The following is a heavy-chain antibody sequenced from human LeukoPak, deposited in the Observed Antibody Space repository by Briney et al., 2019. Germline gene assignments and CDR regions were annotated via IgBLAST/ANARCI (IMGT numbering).Heavy chain of an antibody. D-gene: IGHD5-18*01. CDR1: GFTFSSYS. CDR2: ISSSSSTI. J-gene: IGHJ4*02. Sequence: GGSLRLSCAASGFTFSSYSMNWVRQAPGKGLEWVSYISSSSSTIYYADSVKGRFTISRDNAKNSLYLQMNSLRAEDTAVYYCAKTMIQLWSPFDYWGQGTLVTVSS. CDR3: AKTMIQLWSPFDY. V-gene: IGHV3-48*01.